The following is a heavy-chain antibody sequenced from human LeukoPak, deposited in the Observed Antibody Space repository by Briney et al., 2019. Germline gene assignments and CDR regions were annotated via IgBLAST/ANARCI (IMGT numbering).Heavy chain of an antibody. J-gene: IGHJ3*01. D-gene: IGHD2-2*01. CDR1: GGSISSANHF. CDR3: AREVITPGDSDGFDL. Sequence: SETLSLTCTVSGGSISSANHFWSWVRQPPGKGLEWIGYIHYDGRAHYNPSLKSRVSMSLDMSKNQFSLSLSSVTAADTAIYYCAREVITPGDSDGFDLWGQGKMVSVSS. CDR2: IHYDGRA. V-gene: IGHV4-30-4*08.